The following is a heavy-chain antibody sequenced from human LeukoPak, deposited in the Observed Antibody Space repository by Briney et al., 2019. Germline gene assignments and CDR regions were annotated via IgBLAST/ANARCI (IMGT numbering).Heavy chain of an antibody. CDR3: ARQILFHSERWLKFFDY. Sequence: PSETLSLTCAVYGGSFSGYYWSWIRQPPGKGLEWIGEINHGGSTYYNPSLKSRVTISVDTSKNQFSLKLSSVTAADTAVYYCARQILFHSERWLKFFDYWGQGTLVTVSS. CDR2: INHGGST. D-gene: IGHD5-24*01. J-gene: IGHJ4*02. CDR1: GGSFSGYY. V-gene: IGHV4-34*01.